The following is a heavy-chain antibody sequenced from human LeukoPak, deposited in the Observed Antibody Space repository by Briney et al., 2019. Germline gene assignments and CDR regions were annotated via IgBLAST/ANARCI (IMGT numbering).Heavy chain of an antibody. V-gene: IGHV4-39*01. CDR3: ARMTITKRAMDV. Sequence: PSETLSLTCSVSGDSIKSGHSYWGWIRQSPWKGLEWIGSVYYIGSPYYNPSLNSGRVTISVDTSKNQFSLKLASVTAEDTAVYYCARMTITKRAMDVWGQGTTVTVS. CDR2: VYYIGSP. D-gene: IGHD5-24*01. J-gene: IGHJ6*02. CDR1: GDSIKSGHSY.